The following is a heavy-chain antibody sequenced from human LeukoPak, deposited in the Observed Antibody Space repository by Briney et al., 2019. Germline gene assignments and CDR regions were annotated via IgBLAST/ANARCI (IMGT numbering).Heavy chain of an antibody. Sequence: RTGESLKISCKGSGYSFSSHWIGWVRQMPGKGLEWMGIIYPDDSDTRYSPSLQGQVTISADKSINTAYLQWSSLKASDTAMYYCARLVVYSGGWYFGYWGQGTLVTVSS. J-gene: IGHJ4*02. CDR3: ARLVVYSGGWYFGY. V-gene: IGHV5-51*01. CDR2: IYPDDSDT. CDR1: GYSFSSHW. D-gene: IGHD6-19*01.